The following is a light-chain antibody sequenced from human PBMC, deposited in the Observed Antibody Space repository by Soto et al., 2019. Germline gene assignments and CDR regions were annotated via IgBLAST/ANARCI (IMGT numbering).Light chain of an antibody. CDR2: GAF. J-gene: IGKJ2*01. CDR1: QSISSSY. Sequence: EIALTQSPGTLSLSPGERATLSCRASQSISSSYLAWYQQKPGQAPRLLIYGAFNRATGIPDRFSGSGSGTDFTLTINRLEPEDFAVYYCSLYVNSPLYLFGQGTKLEIK. V-gene: IGKV3-20*01. CDR3: SLYVNSPLYL.